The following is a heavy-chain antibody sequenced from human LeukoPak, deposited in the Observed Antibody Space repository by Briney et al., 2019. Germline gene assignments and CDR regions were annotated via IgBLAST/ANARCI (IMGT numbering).Heavy chain of an antibody. CDR1: GFSFSTYS. CDR2: ISGSGGST. Sequence: GGSLRLSCAASGFSFSTYSMNWVRQAPGKGLEWVSAISGSGGSTYYADSVKGRFTISRDNSKNTLYLQMNSLRAEDTAVYYCAKGYTVAPDYYFDYWGQGTLVTVSS. V-gene: IGHV3-23*01. J-gene: IGHJ4*02. D-gene: IGHD5-12*01. CDR3: AKGYTVAPDYYFDY.